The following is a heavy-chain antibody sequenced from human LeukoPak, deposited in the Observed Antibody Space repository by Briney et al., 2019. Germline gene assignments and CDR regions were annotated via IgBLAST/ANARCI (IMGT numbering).Heavy chain of an antibody. CDR2: ISSSGRAI. V-gene: IGHV3-11*01. D-gene: IGHD1-26*01. CDR3: ARLGSYYYFDC. J-gene: IGHJ4*02. Sequence: PGGSLRLSCAASGFTFSDYYMSWIRQAPGKGLEWVSYISSSGRAIYYADSVKGRFTMSRDNARNSLYLQMNSLRAEDTAVYYCARLGSYYYFDCWGQGTLVTVSS. CDR1: GFTFSDYY.